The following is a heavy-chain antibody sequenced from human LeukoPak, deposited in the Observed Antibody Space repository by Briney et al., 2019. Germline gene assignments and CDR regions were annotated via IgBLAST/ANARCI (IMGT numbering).Heavy chain of an antibody. Sequence: GGSLRLSCAASGFTFDNYVMAWFRQAPGKGLEWVSTISALFPNTYSADSVKGRFTISRDNSKSTLYLQMNSLRAEDTAVYYCARLRSSSFYYYYMDVWGKGTTVTVSS. D-gene: IGHD4-17*01. CDR2: ISALFPNT. J-gene: IGHJ6*03. CDR1: GFTFDNYV. CDR3: ARLRSSSFYYYYMDV. V-gene: IGHV3-23*01.